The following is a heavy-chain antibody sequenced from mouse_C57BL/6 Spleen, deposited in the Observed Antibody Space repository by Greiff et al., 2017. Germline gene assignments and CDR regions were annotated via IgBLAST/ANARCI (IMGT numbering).Heavy chain of an antibody. V-gene: IGHV14-1*01. CDR2: IDPEDGDT. CDR1: GFNIKDYY. Sequence: DVQLQQSGAELVRPGASVKLSCTASGFNIKDYYMHWVKQRPEQGLEWIGRIDPEDGDTEYAPKFQGKATMTADTSSNTAYLQLSSLTSEDTAVYYCTRAGTGPMDYWGQGTSVTVSS. D-gene: IGHD4-1*01. J-gene: IGHJ4*01. CDR3: TRAGTGPMDY.